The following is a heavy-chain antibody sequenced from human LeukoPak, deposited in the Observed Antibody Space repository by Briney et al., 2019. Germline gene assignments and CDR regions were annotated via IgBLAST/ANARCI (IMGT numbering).Heavy chain of an antibody. CDR3: TRGSGIVVAGWDWFDP. D-gene: IGHD6-19*01. Sequence: ASVKVSCKASGYSFTTYDINWVRQATGQGLEWMGWMNPNSGNTGYAQKFQGRVTITRNTSISTAYMELSSLRSEDTAVYYCTRGSGIVVAGWDWFDPWGQGTLVTVSS. V-gene: IGHV1-8*03. J-gene: IGHJ5*02. CDR1: GYSFTTYD. CDR2: MNPNSGNT.